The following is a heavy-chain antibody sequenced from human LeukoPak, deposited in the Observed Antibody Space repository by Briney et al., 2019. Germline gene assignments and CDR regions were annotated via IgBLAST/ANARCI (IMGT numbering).Heavy chain of an antibody. Sequence: PSETLSLTCAVYGGSFSGYYWSWIRQPPGKGLEWTGEINHSGSTNYNPSLKSRVTISVDTSKNQFSLKLSSVTAADTAVYYCARARIAARPFDYWGQGTLVTVSS. D-gene: IGHD6-6*01. CDR2: INHSGST. CDR1: GGSFSGYY. J-gene: IGHJ4*02. V-gene: IGHV4-34*01. CDR3: ARARIAARPFDY.